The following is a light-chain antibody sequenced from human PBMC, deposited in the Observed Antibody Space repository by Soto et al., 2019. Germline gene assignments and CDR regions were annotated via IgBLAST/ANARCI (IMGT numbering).Light chain of an antibody. V-gene: IGKV3-11*01. CDR1: QGVYRY. CDR3: QQRSNWPPWT. CDR2: YAS. Sequence: EIVLTQSPATLSLSPGEKAALSLKARQGVYRYLAWDQQKTGPAPRPPIHYASNRATGIPTRFSGSGAGTDFTLTIRSLEPEDFAVYYCQQRSNWPPWTFGQGTKVEIK. J-gene: IGKJ1*01.